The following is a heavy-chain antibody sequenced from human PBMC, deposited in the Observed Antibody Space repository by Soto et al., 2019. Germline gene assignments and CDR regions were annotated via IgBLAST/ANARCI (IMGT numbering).Heavy chain of an antibody. CDR1: GFTFSSYA. J-gene: IGHJ6*03. D-gene: IGHD3-10*01. V-gene: IGHV3-23*01. CDR3: AKSNYYGSGSYFIIYYYYYMDV. Sequence: LSLTCAASGFTFSSYAMSWVRQAPGKGLEWVSAISGSGGSTYYADSVKGRFTISRDNSKNTLYLQMNSLRAEDTAVYYCAKSNYYGSGSYFIIYYYYYMDVWGKGTTVTVSS. CDR2: ISGSGGST.